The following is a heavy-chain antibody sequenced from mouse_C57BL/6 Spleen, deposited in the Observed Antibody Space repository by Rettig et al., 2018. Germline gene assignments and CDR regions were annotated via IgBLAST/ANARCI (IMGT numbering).Heavy chain of an antibody. D-gene: IGHD1-3*01. CDR1: GYTFTSYG. CDR3: TRGLVEVYFDF. V-gene: IGHV1-58*01. CDR2: IYIGNGYT. J-gene: IGHJ2*01. Sequence: KMSCKTSGYTFTSYGINWVKQRPGQGLEWIGYIYIGNGYTEYNEKFKGKATLTSDTSSSTVHMQLSSLTSEDSAIYFCTRGLVEVYFDFWGQGTTLTVSS.